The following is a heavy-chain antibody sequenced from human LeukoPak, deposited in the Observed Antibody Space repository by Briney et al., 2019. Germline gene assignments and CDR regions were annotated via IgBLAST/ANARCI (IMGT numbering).Heavy chain of an antibody. CDR1: GFTFSSYA. CDR2: ISGSGGST. D-gene: IGHD3-22*01. CDR3: AKDSSAYYWSACVS. Sequence: GGSLRLSCAASGFTFSSYAMSWVRQAPGKGLGWVSAISGSGGSTYYADSVKGRFTISRDNAKNTLYLQMNSLRAEDTAVYYCAKDSSAYYWSACVSWGQGTLVTVSS. J-gene: IGHJ5*02. V-gene: IGHV3-23*01.